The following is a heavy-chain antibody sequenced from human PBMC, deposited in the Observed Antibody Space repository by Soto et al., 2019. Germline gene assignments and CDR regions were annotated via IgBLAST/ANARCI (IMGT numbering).Heavy chain of an antibody. CDR1: GFTFADYA. CDR3: AKASYEQPYGLW. CDR2: ISCNSGTI. J-gene: IGHJ4*02. Sequence: PGGSLRLSCAASGFTFADYAIHWVRQVPGKGLEWVSGISCNSGTIYYADSVKGRFTISRDNSKNTLYLQMNSLRAEDTAVYYCAKASYEQPYGLWWGQGTLVTVSS. D-gene: IGHD1-26*01. V-gene: IGHV3-9*01.